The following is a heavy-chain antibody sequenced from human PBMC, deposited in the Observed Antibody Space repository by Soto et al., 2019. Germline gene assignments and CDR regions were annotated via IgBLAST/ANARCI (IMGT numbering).Heavy chain of an antibody. CDR3: ARGYPFNYDILTGYYTPTFDY. V-gene: IGHV1-3*01. CDR2: INAGNGNT. Sequence: ASVKVSCKASGYTFTSYAMHWVRQAPGQRLEWMGWINAGNGNTKYSQKFQGRVTITRDTSASTAYMELSSLRSEDTAVYYCARGYPFNYDILTGYYTPTFDYWGQGTLVTVSS. J-gene: IGHJ4*02. D-gene: IGHD3-9*01. CDR1: GYTFTSYA.